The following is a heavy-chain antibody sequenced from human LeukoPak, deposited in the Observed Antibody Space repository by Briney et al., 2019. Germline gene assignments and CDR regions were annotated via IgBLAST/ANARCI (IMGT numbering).Heavy chain of an antibody. D-gene: IGHD1-14*01. V-gene: IGHV4-4*07. Sequence: SETLSLTCSVSGGSSRNDIWNWIRLPAGKGLEWIGRIYMNGIANYNPSLKSRVTMSLDTSNNQFSLNLYSVTAADTAAYYCARNRDWYWFFDLWGRGTLVTVSS. J-gene: IGHJ2*01. CDR3: ARNRDWYWFFDL. CDR2: IYMNGIA. CDR1: GGSSRNDI.